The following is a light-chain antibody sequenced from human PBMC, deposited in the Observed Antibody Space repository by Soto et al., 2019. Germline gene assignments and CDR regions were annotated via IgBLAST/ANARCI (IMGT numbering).Light chain of an antibody. CDR3: TSDAGGNNV. CDR1: SSDVGAYNY. V-gene: IGLV2-8*01. Sequence: QSVLTQPPSASGSPGQSVTISCTGTSSDVGAYNYVSWYQQYPGKAPRLMIYEVNKRPSGVPDRFSGSKSGNTASLTVSGLEAEDDADYYCTSDAGGNNVFGTGTKVTVL. CDR2: EVN. J-gene: IGLJ1*01.